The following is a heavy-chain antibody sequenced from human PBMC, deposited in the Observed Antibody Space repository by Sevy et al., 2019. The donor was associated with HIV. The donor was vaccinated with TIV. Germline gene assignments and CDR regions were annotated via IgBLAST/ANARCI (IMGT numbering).Heavy chain of an antibody. V-gene: IGHV3-49*04. CDR3: TRWQGAQSIFDY. CDR1: GFSFGDYA. J-gene: IGHJ4*01. D-gene: IGHD1-26*01. CDR2: LKNKARGGTL. Sequence: GGYLRLSCTASGFSFGDYAMNWVRQAPGKGLEWVAFLKNKARGGTLDHAASVKGRFTISRDDSKSIVYLQMNDLRTDDTGVYYCTRWQGAQSIFDYWGQGALVTVSS.